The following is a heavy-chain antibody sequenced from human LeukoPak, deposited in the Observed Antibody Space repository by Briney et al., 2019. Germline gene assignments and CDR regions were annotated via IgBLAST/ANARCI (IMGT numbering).Heavy chain of an antibody. CDR3: ATGSRSGPTYYYYYMDV. V-gene: IGHV1-2*02. CDR1: GYTFTGYY. J-gene: IGHJ6*03. Sequence: GSVKVSCKASGYTFTGYYMHWVRQAPGQGLEWMGWINPNSGGTNYAQKFQGRVTMTRDTSISTAYMELSRLRSDDTAVYYCATGSRSGPTYYYYYMDVWGKGTTVTVSS. D-gene: IGHD5-12*01. CDR2: INPNSGGT.